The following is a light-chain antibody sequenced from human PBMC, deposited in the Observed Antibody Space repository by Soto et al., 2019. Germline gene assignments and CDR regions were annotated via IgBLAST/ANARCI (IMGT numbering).Light chain of an antibody. CDR2: DAS. Sequence: DIQMTQSPSSLSASVGDRVTITCRASQGISTYLVWYQQRQGRAPKLLIYDASSLVSRVPSRFSGSGLGTAFTLTISSLQPEDFATYYCQQSYRTPYTFGQGTKLETK. V-gene: IGKV1-39*01. J-gene: IGKJ2*01. CDR1: QGISTY. CDR3: QQSYRTPYT.